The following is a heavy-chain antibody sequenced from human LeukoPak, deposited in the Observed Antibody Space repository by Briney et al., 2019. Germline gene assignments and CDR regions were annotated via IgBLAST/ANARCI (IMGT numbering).Heavy chain of an antibody. CDR2: IKQGGSEK. CDR3: ARVWGNKLLGAFDI. D-gene: IGHD3-16*01. Sequence: GGSLRLSCAASGFTFSSYWMSWVRQAPGEGLEWVANIKQGGSEKYYVDSVKGRFTISRDNAKNSLYLQMNSLRAEDTAVYYCARVWGNKLLGAFDIWGQGKMVTVSS. V-gene: IGHV3-7*03. J-gene: IGHJ3*02. CDR1: GFTFSSYW.